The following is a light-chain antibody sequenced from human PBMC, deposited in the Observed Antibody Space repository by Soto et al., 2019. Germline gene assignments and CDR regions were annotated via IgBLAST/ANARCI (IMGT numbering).Light chain of an antibody. Sequence: EIVLTQSPGTLSLSPWERATLSCRASQSVSNNYLAWYQQKPGQAPRLLIYGASNRATGIPDRFSGSGSGTDFTLTISRLEPEDFAVYYCQQYNNWWTFGQGTKVDIK. J-gene: IGKJ1*01. V-gene: IGKV3-20*01. CDR3: QQYNNWWT. CDR2: GAS. CDR1: QSVSNNY.